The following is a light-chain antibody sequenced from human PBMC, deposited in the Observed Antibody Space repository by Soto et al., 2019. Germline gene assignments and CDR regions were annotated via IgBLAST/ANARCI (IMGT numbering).Light chain of an antibody. CDR2: KAS. CDR1: QSVLTS. Sequence: DIQMTQSPSTLSASVGDRVTITCRASQSVLTSLAWYQHKPGKAPKLLVYKASNLESGVPSRFSGSGSGTEFTLTISSLQPDDFATYYCQQYNSYSRTFGQGTKVDI. CDR3: QQYNSYSRT. V-gene: IGKV1-5*03. J-gene: IGKJ1*01.